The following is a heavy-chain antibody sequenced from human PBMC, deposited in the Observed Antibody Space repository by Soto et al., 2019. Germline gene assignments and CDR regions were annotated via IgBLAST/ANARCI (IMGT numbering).Heavy chain of an antibody. D-gene: IGHD3-10*01. J-gene: IGHJ6*02. CDR1: GGTFSSYA. V-gene: IGHV1-69*13. CDR3: ASFPRGSGSPPTYYYYYGMDV. CDR2: IIPIFGTA. Sequence: GASVKVSCKASGGTFSSYAISWVRQAPGQGLEWMGGIIPIFGTANYAQKFQGRVTITADESTSTAYMELSSLRSEDTAVYYCASFPRGSGSPPTYYYYYGMDVWGQGTTVTVSS.